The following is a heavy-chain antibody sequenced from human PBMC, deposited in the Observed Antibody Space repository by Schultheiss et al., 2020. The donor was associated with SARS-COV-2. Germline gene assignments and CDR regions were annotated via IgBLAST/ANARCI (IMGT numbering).Heavy chain of an antibody. J-gene: IGHJ4*02. Sequence: LRLSCAVSGGSISSGGYSWSWIRQPPGKGLEWIGYIYYSGSTYYNPSLKSRVTISVDTSKNQFSLKLSSVTAADTAVYYCASEGPYDFWSGWGQGTLVTVSS. CDR3: ASEGPYDFWSG. D-gene: IGHD3-3*01. CDR1: GGSISSGGYS. CDR2: IYYSGST. V-gene: IGHV4-30-2*03.